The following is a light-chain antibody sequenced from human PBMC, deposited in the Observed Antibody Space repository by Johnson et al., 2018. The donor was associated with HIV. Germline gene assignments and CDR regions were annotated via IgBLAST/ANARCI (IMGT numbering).Light chain of an antibody. V-gene: IGLV1-51*01. CDR1: SSNIGNIY. J-gene: IGLJ1*01. CDR2: DND. Sequence: QSVLTQPPSVSAAPGQKVTISCSGSSSNIGNIYVSWYQQLPGTAPKLLIYDNDKRPSGTPDRFSGSKSGTSATLGITGLQTGDEADDYCGTWDTSLSAGGVFGTGTKVTVL. CDR3: GTWDTSLSAGGV.